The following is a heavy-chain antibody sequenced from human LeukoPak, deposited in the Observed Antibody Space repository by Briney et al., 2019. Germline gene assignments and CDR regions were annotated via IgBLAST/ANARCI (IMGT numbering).Heavy chain of an antibody. CDR1: GGSLSSSSYY. Sequence: SETLSLTRTVSGGSLSSSSYYWGWIRQPPGKGLEWIGSIYYSGSTYYNPSLKSRVTISVDTSKNQFSLKLSSVTAADTAVYYCARAGYSGSDFSVWGKGSTVTVSS. J-gene: IGHJ6*04. CDR2: IYYSGST. V-gene: IGHV4-39*07. D-gene: IGHD5-12*01. CDR3: ARAGYSGSDFSV.